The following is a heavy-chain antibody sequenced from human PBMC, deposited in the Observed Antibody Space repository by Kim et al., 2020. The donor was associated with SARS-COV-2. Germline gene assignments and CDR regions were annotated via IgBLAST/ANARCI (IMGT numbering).Heavy chain of an antibody. CDR1: GGSFSGYY. V-gene: IGHV4-34*01. CDR3: ARVGAGRYYGSGSYSRAQKSEYFQH. D-gene: IGHD3-10*01. Sequence: SETLSLTCAVYGGSFSGYYWSWIRQPPGKGLEWIGEINHSGSTNYNPSLKSRVTISVDTSKNQFSLKLSSVTAADTAVYYCARVGAGRYYGSGSYSRAQKSEYFQHWGQGTLVTVSS. J-gene: IGHJ1*01. CDR2: INHSGST.